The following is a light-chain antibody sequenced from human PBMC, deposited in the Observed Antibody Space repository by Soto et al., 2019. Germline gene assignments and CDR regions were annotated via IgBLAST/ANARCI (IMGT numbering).Light chain of an antibody. Sequence: DIVLPQSSCTLSFSHGERATLSCRASQSVSSSYLAWYQQKPGQAPRLLIYGASSRATGIPDRFSGSGSGTDFTLTISRLEPEDFAVYYCQQYGSSGTVGQGTKVDIK. CDR2: GAS. CDR1: QSVSSSY. V-gene: IGKV3-20*01. CDR3: QQYGSSGT. J-gene: IGKJ1*01.